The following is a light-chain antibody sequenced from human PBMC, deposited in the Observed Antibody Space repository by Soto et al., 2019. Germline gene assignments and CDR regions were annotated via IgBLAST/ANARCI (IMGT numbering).Light chain of an antibody. CDR2: EVV. Sequence: QSVLTQPPSASGSPGQSVTISCTGRKSDIGIYDFVSWYQHHPGKAPRLIIYEVVQRPSGVPDRFSGSKSGNTASLTVSGLQAADEDDYFCKSYAGSNTYVFGTGTKLTVL. J-gene: IGLJ1*01. CDR3: KSYAGSNTYV. V-gene: IGLV2-8*01. CDR1: KSDIGIYDF.